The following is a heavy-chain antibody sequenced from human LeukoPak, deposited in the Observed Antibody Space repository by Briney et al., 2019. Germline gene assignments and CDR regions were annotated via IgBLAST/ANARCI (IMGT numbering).Heavy chain of an antibody. CDR1: GGSISSGGFY. J-gene: IGHJ4*02. CDR2: IYYSGST. D-gene: IGHD3-10*01. CDR3: ARGPLLAPFDY. Sequence: SQTLSLTCTVSGGSISSGGFYWTWIRQPPGKGLEWIGYIYYSGSTYYNPSLKSRVTISVDTSKNQFSLKLSSVTAADTAVYHCARGPLLAPFDYWGQGTLVTVSS. V-gene: IGHV4-30-4*01.